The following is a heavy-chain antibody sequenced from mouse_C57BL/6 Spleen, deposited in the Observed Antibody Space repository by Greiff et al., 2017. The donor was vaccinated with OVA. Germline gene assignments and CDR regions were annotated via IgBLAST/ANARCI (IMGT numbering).Heavy chain of an antibody. CDR3: ARDPGDAY. V-gene: IGHV3-6*01. J-gene: IGHJ3*01. CDR1: GYSITSGYY. Sequence: ESGPGLVKPSQSLSLTCSVTGYSITSGYYWNWIRQFPGNKLEWMGYISYDGSNNYNPSLKNRISITRDTSKNQFFLKLNSVTTEDTATYYCARDPGDAYWGQGTLVTVSA. CDR2: ISYDGSN.